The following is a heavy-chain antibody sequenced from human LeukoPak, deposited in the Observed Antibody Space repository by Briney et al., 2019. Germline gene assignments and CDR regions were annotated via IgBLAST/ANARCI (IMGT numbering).Heavy chain of an antibody. D-gene: IGHD6-19*01. CDR3: ATVYSSGWTEPDY. CDR2: INPNSGGT. CDR1: GYTFTGYS. J-gene: IGHJ4*02. Sequence: ASVKVSCKASGYTFTGYSMHWVRQAPVQGLEWMGWINPNSGGTVYAQNFQGRVTMTRDTSISTAYMELSRLTSDDAAVYFCATVYSSGWTEPDYWGQGTLVTVSS. V-gene: IGHV1-2*02.